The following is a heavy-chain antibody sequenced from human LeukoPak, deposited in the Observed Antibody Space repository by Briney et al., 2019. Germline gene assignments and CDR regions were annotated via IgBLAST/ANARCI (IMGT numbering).Heavy chain of an antibody. CDR2: ISTTSSNK. V-gene: IGHV3-21*01. J-gene: IGHJ4*02. CDR3: AKDGIRYYYDSSGFYGDS. Sequence: GGSLRLSCAASGFTFSSYGMNWVRQAPGKGLEWVSSISTTSSNKYYADSVKGRFTISRDNAKNSLYLQMNSLRVGDAAVYYCAKDGIRYYYDSSGFYGDSWGQGTLVTVSS. CDR1: GFTFSSYG. D-gene: IGHD3-22*01.